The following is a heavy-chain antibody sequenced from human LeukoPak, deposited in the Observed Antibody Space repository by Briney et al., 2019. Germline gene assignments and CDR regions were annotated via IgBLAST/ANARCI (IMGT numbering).Heavy chain of an antibody. CDR1: GYIFSTYW. D-gene: IGHD2-2*01. V-gene: IGHV5-51*01. J-gene: IGHJ4*02. Sequence: TGESLKISCKGSGYIFSTYWIGWVRQMPGKGLEWMGIIYPGDSDTRYSPSFQGQVTISADKSISTAFLHWSSLKASDTAMYYCARPGYCSTTSCSAIDCWGQGTLVTVSS. CDR3: ARPGYCSTTSCSAIDC. CDR2: IYPGDSDT.